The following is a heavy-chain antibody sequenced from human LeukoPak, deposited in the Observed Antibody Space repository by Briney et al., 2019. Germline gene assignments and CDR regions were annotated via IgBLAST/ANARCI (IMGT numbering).Heavy chain of an antibody. Sequence: ASVKVSCKASGYTFTDYYIHWVRQAPGQGLEWMGWLNPNSGGTNFAPDFHGRVTMTRDTSISTAYMELSRLRSDDTAVYYCARDRDYSSTDAFDIWGQGTMVTVSS. CDR3: ARDRDYSSTDAFDI. D-gene: IGHD4-11*01. CDR1: GYTFTDYY. CDR2: LNPNSGGT. J-gene: IGHJ3*02. V-gene: IGHV1-2*02.